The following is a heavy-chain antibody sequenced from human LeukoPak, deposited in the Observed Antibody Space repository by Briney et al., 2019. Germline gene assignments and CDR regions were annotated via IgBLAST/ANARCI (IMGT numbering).Heavy chain of an antibody. CDR2: ISGSGGST. V-gene: IGHV3-23*01. Sequence: GGSLRLSCAASGFTFSSYGMSWVRQAPGKGLEWVSAISGSGGSTYYADSVKGRFTISRDNSKNTLYLQMNSLRAEDTAVYYCAKVLVWVVGPWAFDIWGQGTMVTVSS. CDR1: GFTFSSYG. D-gene: IGHD1-26*01. CDR3: AKVLVWVVGPWAFDI. J-gene: IGHJ3*02.